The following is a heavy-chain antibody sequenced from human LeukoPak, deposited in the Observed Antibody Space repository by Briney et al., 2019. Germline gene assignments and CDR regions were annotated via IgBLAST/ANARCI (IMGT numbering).Heavy chain of an antibody. CDR3: AKERSTRYSYGYDRGYFDY. CDR2: INWDGGTT. D-gene: IGHD5-18*01. CDR1: GFTFDDYT. Sequence: PGGSLRPSCAASGFTFDDYTMHWVRQAPGKGLEWVSLINWDGGTTYYADSVKGRFTISRDNSKNSLYLQMNSLRSEDTALYYCAKERSTRYSYGYDRGYFDYGGQGTLVTVSS. J-gene: IGHJ4*02. V-gene: IGHV3-43*01.